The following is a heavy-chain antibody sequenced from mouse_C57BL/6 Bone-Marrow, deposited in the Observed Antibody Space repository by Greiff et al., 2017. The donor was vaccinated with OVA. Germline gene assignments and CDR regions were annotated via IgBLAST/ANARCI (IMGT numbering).Heavy chain of an antibody. Sequence: QVQLQQSGAELVRPGTSVKMSCMASGYTFTNYWIGWAKQRPGHGLEWIGDIYPGGGYTNSNEKFKGKATLTAAKSSSTAYMQCSSLTSEDSASDYCARDEGYGSPPLFDYWGQGTTLTVSS. CDR1: GYTFTNYW. CDR2: IYPGGGYT. J-gene: IGHJ2*01. CDR3: ARDEGYGSPPLFDY. V-gene: IGHV1-63*01. D-gene: IGHD1-1*01.